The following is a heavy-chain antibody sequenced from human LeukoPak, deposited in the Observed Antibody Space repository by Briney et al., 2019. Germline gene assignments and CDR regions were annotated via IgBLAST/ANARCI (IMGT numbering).Heavy chain of an antibody. V-gene: IGHV4-4*07. Sequence: SETLSLTCTVSDASIDTHYWNWLRQPAGKGLEWIGRIYAGGSTNYNPSLKSRVTMSAVTSKNQFFLRLSSVTAADTAVYYCARAPWANGLDSWGQGALVIVSS. J-gene: IGHJ4*02. D-gene: IGHD2-8*01. CDR1: DASIDTHY. CDR3: ARAPWANGLDS. CDR2: IYAGGST.